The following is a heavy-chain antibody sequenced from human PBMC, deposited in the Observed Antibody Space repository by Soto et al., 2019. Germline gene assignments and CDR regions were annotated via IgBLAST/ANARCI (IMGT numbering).Heavy chain of an antibody. CDR2: INHSGST. CDR3: ARVNGFXSGYYIPSYYYYYGMDV. D-gene: IGHD3-3*01. J-gene: IGHJ6*02. Sequence: SETLSLTCAVYGGSFSCYYWSWIRQPPGKGLEWIGEINHSGSTNYNPSLKSRVTISVDTSKNQFSLKLSSVTAADTAVYYCARVNGFXSGYYIPSYYYYYGMDVWGQGTTVTVSS. V-gene: IGHV4-34*01. CDR1: GGSFSCYY.